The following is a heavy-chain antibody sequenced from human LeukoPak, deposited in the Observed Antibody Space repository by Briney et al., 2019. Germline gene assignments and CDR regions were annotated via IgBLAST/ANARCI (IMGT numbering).Heavy chain of an antibody. D-gene: IGHD2-2*01. Sequence: ASVKVSCKASGCTFTRYYRHGGRQAAGQGLEGMGIINPSGGSTRYAQKFQGRVTMTRDTSTSTVYMELSSLRSEDTAVYYCARDSVVIPAAIYYGMDVWGQGPTVTVSS. J-gene: IGHJ6*02. V-gene: IGHV1-46*01. CDR2: INPSGGST. CDR3: ARDSVVIPAAIYYGMDV. CDR1: GCTFTRYY.